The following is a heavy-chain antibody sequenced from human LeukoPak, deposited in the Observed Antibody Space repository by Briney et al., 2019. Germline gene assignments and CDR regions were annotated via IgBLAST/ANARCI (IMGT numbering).Heavy chain of an antibody. CDR1: GFTFSSYA. Sequence: GGSLRLSCAASGFTFSSYAVSWVREAPGKGLEWVSAISGSGGSTYYADSVKGRFTISRDNSKNTLYLQMISLRAEDTAVYYCAKDNNYDSSGYSNAFDIWGQGTMVTVSS. D-gene: IGHD3-22*01. CDR2: ISGSGGST. CDR3: AKDNNYDSSGYSNAFDI. V-gene: IGHV3-23*01. J-gene: IGHJ3*02.